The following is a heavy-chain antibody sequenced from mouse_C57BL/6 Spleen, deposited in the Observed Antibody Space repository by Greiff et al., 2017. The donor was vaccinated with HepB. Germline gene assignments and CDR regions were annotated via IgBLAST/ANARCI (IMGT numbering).Heavy chain of an antibody. CDR2: IDPENGDT. CDR1: GFNIKDDY. Sequence: VQLQQSGAELVRPGASVKLSCTASGFNIKDDYMHWVKQRPEQGLEWIGWIDPENGDTEYASKFQGKATITADTSSNTAYLQLSSLTSEDTAVYYCTTPQTAQATVAYWGQGTLVTVSA. CDR3: TTPQTAQATVAY. J-gene: IGHJ3*01. D-gene: IGHD3-2*02. V-gene: IGHV14-4*01.